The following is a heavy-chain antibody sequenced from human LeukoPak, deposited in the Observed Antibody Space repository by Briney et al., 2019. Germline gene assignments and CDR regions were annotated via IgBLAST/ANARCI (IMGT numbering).Heavy chain of an antibody. D-gene: IGHD5-12*01. V-gene: IGHV1-69*01. Sequence: SVTVSCKASGGTFISYAISWVRQAPGQGLEWMGGIIPIFGTANYAQKFQGRVTITADESTSTAYMELSSLRSEDTAVYYCARDGSGGGYDYYYGMDVWGQGTTVTVSS. CDR3: ARDGSGGGYDYYYGMDV. CDR2: IIPIFGTA. CDR1: GGTFISYA. J-gene: IGHJ6*02.